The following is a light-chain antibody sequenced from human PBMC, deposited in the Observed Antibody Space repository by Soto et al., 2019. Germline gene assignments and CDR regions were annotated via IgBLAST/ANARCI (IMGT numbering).Light chain of an antibody. J-gene: IGKJ1*01. CDR1: QSVSDY. Sequence: EIVLTQSPATLSLSPGERATLSCRASQSVSDYLAWYQQKPGQAPRLLIYDASNRATGIPARFSGSGFGTDFTLTISSLQSEDFAVYYCQQYNNWPLWTFGQGTKVDIK. V-gene: IGKV3-11*01. CDR3: QQYNNWPLWT. CDR2: DAS.